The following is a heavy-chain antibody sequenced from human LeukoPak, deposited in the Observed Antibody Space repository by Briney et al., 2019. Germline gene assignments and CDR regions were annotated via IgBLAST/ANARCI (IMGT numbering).Heavy chain of an antibody. V-gene: IGHV3-21*04. D-gene: IGHD4-23*01. CDR2: ISIFSSYI. CDR3: ARYGGNSPRHYYYYYMDV. J-gene: IGHJ6*03. Sequence: GGPLRLSLAASEFTFSSYNMNWVGRAPGKGLEWVSSISIFSSYIYYADSVKGRFTISRDNAKNSLYLQMNSLRAEDTALYYCARYGGNSPRHYYYYYMDVWGKGTTVTVSS. CDR1: EFTFSSYN.